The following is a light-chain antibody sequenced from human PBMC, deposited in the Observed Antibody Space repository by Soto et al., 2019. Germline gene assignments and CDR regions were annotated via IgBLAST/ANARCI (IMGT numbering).Light chain of an antibody. CDR1: QNINSW. J-gene: IGKJ4*01. CDR3: HQYESFSGLT. Sequence: DIQMTQSPSTLSASVGDRVTITCRASQNINSWLAWYQQKPGKAPKLLIYKVSALQSGVPSRFSGSGSGTEFTLTINSLQPDDFATYYCHQYESFSGLTFGGGTKVDIK. CDR2: KVS. V-gene: IGKV1-5*03.